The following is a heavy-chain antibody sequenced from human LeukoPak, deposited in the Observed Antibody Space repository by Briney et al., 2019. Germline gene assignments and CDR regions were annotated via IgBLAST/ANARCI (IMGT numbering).Heavy chain of an antibody. CDR3: ARVEPHEDSNYTFDY. Sequence: SETLSLTCTVSGGSISSGGYYWRWIRQHPGKGLEWIGYIYYSGSTYYNPSLKSRVTISVDTSKNQFSLKLSSVTAADTAVYYCARVEPHEDSNYTFDYWGQGTLVTVSS. D-gene: IGHD4-11*01. CDR2: IYYSGST. J-gene: IGHJ4*02. V-gene: IGHV4-31*03. CDR1: GGSISSGGYY.